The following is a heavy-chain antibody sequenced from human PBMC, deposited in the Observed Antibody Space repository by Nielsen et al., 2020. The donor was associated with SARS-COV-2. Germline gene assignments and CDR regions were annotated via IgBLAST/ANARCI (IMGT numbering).Heavy chain of an antibody. V-gene: IGHV1-69*13. J-gene: IGHJ4*02. Sequence: SVKVSCKASGGTFSSYAISWVRQAPGQGLEWMGGIIPIFGTANYARKFQGRVTITADESTSTAYMELSSLRSEDTAVYYCARYYYDSSGCLDYWGQGTLVTVSS. D-gene: IGHD3-22*01. CDR1: GGTFSSYA. CDR2: IIPIFGTA. CDR3: ARYYYDSSGCLDY.